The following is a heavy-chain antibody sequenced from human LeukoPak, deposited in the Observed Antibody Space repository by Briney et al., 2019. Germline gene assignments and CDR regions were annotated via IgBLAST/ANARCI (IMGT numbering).Heavy chain of an antibody. CDR3: ARDVRGLRGYSYGTIDY. V-gene: IGHV3-30-3*01. J-gene: IGHJ4*02. CDR1: GFTFSSYA. Sequence: GGSLRLSCAASGFTFSSYAMHWVRQAPGKGLEWVAVISYDGSNKYYADSVKGRFTISRDNSKNTLYLQMNSLRAEDTAVYYCARDVRGLRGYSYGTIDYWGQGTLVTVSS. CDR2: ISYDGSNK. D-gene: IGHD5-18*01.